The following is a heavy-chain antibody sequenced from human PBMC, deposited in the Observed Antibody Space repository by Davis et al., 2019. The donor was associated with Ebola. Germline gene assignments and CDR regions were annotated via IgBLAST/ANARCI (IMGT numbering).Heavy chain of an antibody. CDR3: ARTQPNYWYFDL. Sequence: MPSETLSLTCAVYGGSFSGYYWSWIRQPPGKGLEWIGEINHSGSTNYNPSLKSRVTISVDTSKNHFSLRLNSVTAADTAMYYCARTQPNYWYFDLWGRGTLVTVSS. CDR2: INHSGST. CDR1: GGSFSGYY. D-gene: IGHD1-1*01. V-gene: IGHV4-34*01. J-gene: IGHJ2*01.